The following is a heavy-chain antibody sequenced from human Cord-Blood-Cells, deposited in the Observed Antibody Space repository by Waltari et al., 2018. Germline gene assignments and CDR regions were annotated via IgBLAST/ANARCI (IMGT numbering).Heavy chain of an antibody. J-gene: IGHJ4*02. D-gene: IGHD2-2*01. V-gene: IGHV1-24*01. Sequence: QVQLVQSGAEVKKPGASVKVSCKVSGYTLTELSMHWVRQAPGKGLEWMGGVDPAEGETIYAQKFQGRVTMTEDTSTDTAYMELSSLRSEDTAVYYCATRGRKDHIVVVPAATYYFDYWGQGTLVTVSS. CDR1: GYTLTELS. CDR3: ATRGRKDHIVVVPAATYYFDY. CDR2: VDPAEGET.